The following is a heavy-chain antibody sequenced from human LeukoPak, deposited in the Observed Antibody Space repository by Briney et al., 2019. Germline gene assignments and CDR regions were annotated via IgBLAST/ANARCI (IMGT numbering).Heavy chain of an antibody. J-gene: IGHJ4*02. CDR3: ARFDDSSGHYYAYYFDY. CDR1: GYTFTSYG. Sequence: EASVKVSCKASGYTFTSYGISWVRQAPGQGLEWMGWISAYNGNTNYAQKLHGRVTMTTDTSTSTAYMELRSLRSDDTAVYYCARFDDSSGHYYAYYFDYWGQGTLVTVSS. D-gene: IGHD3-22*01. CDR2: ISAYNGNT. V-gene: IGHV1-18*01.